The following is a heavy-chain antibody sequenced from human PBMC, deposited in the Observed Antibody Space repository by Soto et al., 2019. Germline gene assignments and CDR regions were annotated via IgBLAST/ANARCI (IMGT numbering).Heavy chain of an antibody. Sequence: PGGSLRLSCAASGLMFTSYGMHWVRQAPGKGPEWVALMSYDGTNKFYADSVKGRFTISRDNSKNTLFLEMYSLRPEDTAVYYCARYIPGVRYYGMDVWGQGTTVTVSS. CDR1: GLMFTSYG. CDR3: ARYIPGVRYYGMDV. CDR2: MSYDGTNK. V-gene: IGHV3-30*03. J-gene: IGHJ6*02. D-gene: IGHD2-2*01.